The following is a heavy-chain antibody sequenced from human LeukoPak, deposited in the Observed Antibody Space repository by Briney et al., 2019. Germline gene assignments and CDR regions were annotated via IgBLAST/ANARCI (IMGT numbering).Heavy chain of an antibody. J-gene: IGHJ4*02. Sequence: GGSLRLSCAASGFTFSSSGMHWVRQAPGKGLEWVSFIRDDGSKTYYADSVKGRISISRDNSKNTVYLQMNSLRAEDTAVYYCAKDQSYYDSGGYRYFDYWGQGTLVTVSS. CDR1: GFTFSSSG. CDR2: IRDDGSKT. V-gene: IGHV3-30*02. D-gene: IGHD3-22*01. CDR3: AKDQSYYDSGGYRYFDY.